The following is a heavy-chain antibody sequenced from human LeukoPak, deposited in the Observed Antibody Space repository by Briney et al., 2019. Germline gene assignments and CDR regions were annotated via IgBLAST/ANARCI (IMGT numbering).Heavy chain of an antibody. D-gene: IGHD3-9*01. J-gene: IGHJ4*02. Sequence: GGSLRLSCAASGFNFSSYGMHWVRQAPGKGLVWVAFIRYDGNNQNYADSVKGRFTISRDNSKNTLSLQMNSLRPEDTALYYCAKGAMTGPYFDYWGQGTLVTVSS. CDR1: GFNFSSYG. CDR3: AKGAMTGPYFDY. CDR2: IRYDGNNQ. V-gene: IGHV3-30*02.